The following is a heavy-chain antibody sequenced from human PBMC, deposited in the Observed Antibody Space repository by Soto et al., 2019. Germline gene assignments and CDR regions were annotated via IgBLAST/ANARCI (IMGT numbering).Heavy chain of an antibody. CDR3: ARDKDGMDV. CDR2: IYYSGST. V-gene: IGHV4-34*09. Sequence: PSETLSLTCAVYGGSFSGYYWSWIRQPPGKGLEWIGYIYYSGSTYYNPSLKSRVTISVDTSKNQFSLKLSSVTAADTAVYYCARDKDGMDVWGQGTTVTVSS. J-gene: IGHJ6*02. CDR1: GGSFSGYY.